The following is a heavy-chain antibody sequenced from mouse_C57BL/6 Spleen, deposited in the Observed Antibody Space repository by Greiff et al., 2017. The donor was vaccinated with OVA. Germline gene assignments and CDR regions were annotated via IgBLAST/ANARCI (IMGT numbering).Heavy chain of an antibody. CDR2: IYPGSGNT. CDR1: GYTFTDYY. Sequence: QVQLQQSGAELVRPGASVKLSCKASGYTFTDYYINWVKQRPGQGLEWIARIYPGSGNTYYNEKFKGKATLTAEKSSSTAYMQLSSLTSEDSAVYFCASQEAYDYDGSDYWGQGTTLTVSS. J-gene: IGHJ2*01. CDR3: ASQEAYDYDGSDY. D-gene: IGHD2-4*01. V-gene: IGHV1-76*01.